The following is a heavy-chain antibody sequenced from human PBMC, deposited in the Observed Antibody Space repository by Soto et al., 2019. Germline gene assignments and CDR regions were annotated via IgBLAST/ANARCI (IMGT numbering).Heavy chain of an antibody. V-gene: IGHV4-4*02. CDR1: GGSISSSNW. Sequence: SETLSLTCAVSGGSISSSNWWSWVRQPPGKGLEWIGEIYHSGSTNYNPSLKSRVTISVDKSKNQFSLKLSSVTAADTAVYYCARRTPYSSSWYDKDPGDYWGQGTLVTVSS. J-gene: IGHJ4*02. D-gene: IGHD6-13*01. CDR2: IYHSGST. CDR3: ARRTPYSSSWYDKDPGDY.